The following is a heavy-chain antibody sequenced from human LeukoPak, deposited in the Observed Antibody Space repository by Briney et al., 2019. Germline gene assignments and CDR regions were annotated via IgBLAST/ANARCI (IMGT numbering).Heavy chain of an antibody. D-gene: IGHD5-18*01. CDR1: GFIFSSHV. V-gene: IGHV3-23*01. CDR2: FSGGAGST. CDR3: ARSEIYNYGYNLNTNFDY. Sequence: GGSLRLSCAASGFIFSSHVMRWVRQAPGKGLEWVSGFSGGAGSTYYADSVRGRFTISGYNSKKLLYLQMDSLRAEDTAVYYCARSEIYNYGYNLNTNFDYWGQGILVTVSS. J-gene: IGHJ4*02.